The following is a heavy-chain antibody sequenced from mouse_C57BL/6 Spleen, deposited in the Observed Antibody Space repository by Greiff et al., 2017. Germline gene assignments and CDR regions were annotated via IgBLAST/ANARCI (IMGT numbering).Heavy chain of an antibody. CDR3: ERWPYSTYVYYVMDY. J-gene: IGHJ4*01. V-gene: IGHV1-50*01. CDR2: IDPSDSYT. CDR1: GYTFTSYW. Sequence: QVQLQQPGAELVKPGASVKLSCKASGYTFTSYWMQWVKQRPGQGLEWIGEIDPSDSYTNYNQKFKGKATLTVDTSSSTAYMQLSSLTSEDSAVYDCERWPYSTYVYYVMDYWVQGPSAPVSS. D-gene: IGHD2-5*01.